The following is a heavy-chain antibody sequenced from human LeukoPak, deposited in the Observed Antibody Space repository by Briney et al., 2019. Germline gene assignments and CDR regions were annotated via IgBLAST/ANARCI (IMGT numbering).Heavy chain of an antibody. CDR2: INHSGST. D-gene: IGHD5-18*01. J-gene: IGHJ4*02. V-gene: IGHV4-34*01. CDR1: GGSFSGYY. CDR3: ARRRQLYTPGYFDY. Sequence: PSETLSLTCAVYGGSFSGYYWSWIRQPPGKGLEWIGEINHSGSTNYNPSLKSRVTISVDTSKNQFSLKLSSVTAADTAVYYCARRRQLYTPGYFDYWGQGTLVTVSS.